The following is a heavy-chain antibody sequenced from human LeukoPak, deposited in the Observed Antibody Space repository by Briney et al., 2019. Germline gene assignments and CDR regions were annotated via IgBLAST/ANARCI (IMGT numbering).Heavy chain of an antibody. D-gene: IGHD3-10*01. Sequence: GGSLRLSCVPLGSTLSVYEMNSVRQAPGKGLEWVSYISSSGSTIYYADSVKGRFTISRDNAKTALYLQMNSLRAEDTAVYYCARDGLYGRRRNHAFDIWGQGTMVTVSS. CDR2: ISSSGSTI. J-gene: IGHJ3*02. CDR3: ARDGLYGRRRNHAFDI. CDR1: GSTLSVYE. V-gene: IGHV3-48*03.